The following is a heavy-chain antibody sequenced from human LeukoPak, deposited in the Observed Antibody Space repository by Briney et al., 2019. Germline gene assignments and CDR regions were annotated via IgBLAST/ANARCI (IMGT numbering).Heavy chain of an antibody. Sequence: GGSLRLSCAASGFTFSSYWMHWVRQAPGKGLVWVSRINSDGSSPSYADSVKGRFTISRDNAKNTLYLQMNSLRAEDTAVYYCARGYYYDSRIDYWGQGTLVTVSS. J-gene: IGHJ4*02. D-gene: IGHD3-22*01. CDR3: ARGYYYDSRIDY. CDR1: GFTFSSYW. CDR2: INSDGSSP. V-gene: IGHV3-74*01.